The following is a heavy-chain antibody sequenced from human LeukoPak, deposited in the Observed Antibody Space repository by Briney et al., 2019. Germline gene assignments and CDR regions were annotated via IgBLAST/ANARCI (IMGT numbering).Heavy chain of an antibody. V-gene: IGHV3-11*01. D-gene: IGHD2-21*02. J-gene: IGHJ4*02. CDR3: ARDRTVTAYYFDY. CDR1: GFTFSDYY. CDR2: ISSSCSTI. Sequence: GGSLRLSCAASGFTFSDYYMSWIRQAPGKGLEWVSYISSSCSTIYYADSVKGRFTISRDNAKNSLYLQMNSLRAEDTAVYYCARDRTVTAYYFDYWGQGTLVTVSS.